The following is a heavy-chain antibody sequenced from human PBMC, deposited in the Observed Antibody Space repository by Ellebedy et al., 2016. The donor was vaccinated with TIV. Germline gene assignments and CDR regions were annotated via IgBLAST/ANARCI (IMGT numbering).Heavy chain of an antibody. CDR1: GFTFSDDY. V-gene: IGHV3-11*01. CDR2: TSSSGLTT. D-gene: IGHD3-10*01. CDR3: ARLMVRGIYYSAFDY. J-gene: IGHJ4*02. Sequence: GGSLRLXXAASGFTFSDDYISWIRQAPGRGLEWISHTSSSGLTTYYADSVKGRFTISRDNAKKSLYLQMKSLRPEDTAVYYCARLMVRGIYYSAFDYWGQGTLVTVSS.